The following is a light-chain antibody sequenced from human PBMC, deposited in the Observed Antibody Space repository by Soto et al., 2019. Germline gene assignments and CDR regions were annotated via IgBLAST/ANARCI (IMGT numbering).Light chain of an antibody. J-gene: IGLJ2*01. V-gene: IGLV6-57*01. Sequence: NFMLTQPHSVSESPGKTVTISCTRSSGSIASNYLQWYQQRPGSSPTTVIYEDNQRPSGVPDRFSGSIDISSNSASLTISGLKTEDEADYSCQSYDSSNQGVVFGGGTKLTVL. CDR3: QSYDSSNQGVV. CDR2: EDN. CDR1: SGSIASNY.